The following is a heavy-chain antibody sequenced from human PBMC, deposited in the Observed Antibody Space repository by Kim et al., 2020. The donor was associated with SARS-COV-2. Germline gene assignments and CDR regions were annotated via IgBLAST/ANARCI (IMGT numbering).Heavy chain of an antibody. J-gene: IGHJ4*02. CDR2: ISTNGDTT. Sequence: GGSLRLSCAASGFIFSDAGMHWVRQAPGKGLEYVAAISTNGDTTYYGKSVKGRFTISRDDSKNTLYLQMGSLRAEDTAVYFCVRVRYNSGSDYFDYWGQGTLVTVSS. D-gene: IGHD5-18*01. CDR1: GFIFSDAG. CDR3: VRVRYNSGSDYFDY. V-gene: IGHV3-64*01.